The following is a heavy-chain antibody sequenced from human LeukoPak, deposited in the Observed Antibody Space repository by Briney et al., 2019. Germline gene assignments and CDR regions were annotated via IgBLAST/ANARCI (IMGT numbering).Heavy chain of an antibody. V-gene: IGHV4-34*01. CDR2: INHSGST. Sequence: SETLSLTCAVYGGSFSGHSWSWIRQPPGKGLEWIGEINHSGSTDFNPSLRSRVIISVDTSKNQFSLKLSSVTAADTAVYYCARRTYDFWSGYYTPRSAFDIWGQGTMVTVSS. J-gene: IGHJ3*02. CDR1: GGSFSGHS. CDR3: ARRTYDFWSGYYTPRSAFDI. D-gene: IGHD3-3*01.